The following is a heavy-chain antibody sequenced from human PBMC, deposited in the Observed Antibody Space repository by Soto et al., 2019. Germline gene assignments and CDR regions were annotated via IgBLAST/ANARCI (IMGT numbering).Heavy chain of an antibody. CDR3: ARHGADYYGSGSYPSHGMDV. CDR2: IDPSDSYT. Sequence: GESLKISCKGSGYSFTSYWISWVRQMPGKGLEWMGRIDPSDSYTNYSPSFQGHVTISADKSISTAYLQWSSLKASDTAMYYCARHGADYYGSGSYPSHGMDVWGQGTTVTVSS. J-gene: IGHJ6*02. V-gene: IGHV5-10-1*01. CDR1: GYSFTSYW. D-gene: IGHD3-10*01.